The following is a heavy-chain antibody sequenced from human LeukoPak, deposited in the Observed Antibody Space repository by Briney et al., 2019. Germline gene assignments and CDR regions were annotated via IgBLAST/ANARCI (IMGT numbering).Heavy chain of an antibody. D-gene: IGHD6-19*01. CDR1: GYTFTSYD. CDR2: MNPNSGNT. CDR3: ARGNSGWKKNWFDP. V-gene: IGHV1-8*01. J-gene: IGHJ5*02. Sequence: ASVKVSSKASGYTFTSYDINWVRQATGQGLEWMGWMNPNSGNTGYAQKFQGRVTMTRNTSISTAYMELSSLRSEDTAVYYCARGNSGWKKNWFDPWGQGTLVTVSS.